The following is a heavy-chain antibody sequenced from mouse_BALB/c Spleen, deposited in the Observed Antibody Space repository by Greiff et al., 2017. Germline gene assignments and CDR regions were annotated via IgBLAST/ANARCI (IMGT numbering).Heavy chain of an antibody. CDR3: DREGGDSSGFAFDY. CDR1: GFSLSRYS. CDR2: IWGGGST. Sequence: QVQLKESGPGLVAPSQSLSITCTVSGFSLSRYSVHWVRQPPGKGLEWLGMIWGGGSTDYNSALKSRLSISKDNSKSHVFLKMNSLQTDDTAMYYCDREGGDSSGFAFDYWGQGTTLTVSS. V-gene: IGHV2-6-4*01. J-gene: IGHJ2*01. D-gene: IGHD3-2*01.